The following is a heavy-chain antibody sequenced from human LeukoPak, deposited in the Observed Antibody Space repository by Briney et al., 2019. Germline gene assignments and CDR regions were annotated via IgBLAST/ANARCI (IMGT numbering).Heavy chain of an antibody. Sequence: ASVKVSCKASGYTFTSYDINWVRQATGQGLEWMGWMNPNSGNTDYAQKFQGRVTITRRTSISTAYMELSSLRSEDTAVYYCARGRYCSSTSCYEPWGQGTLVTVSS. CDR3: ARGRYCSSTSCYEP. J-gene: IGHJ5*02. CDR1: GYTFTSYD. CDR2: MNPNSGNT. V-gene: IGHV1-8*03. D-gene: IGHD2-2*01.